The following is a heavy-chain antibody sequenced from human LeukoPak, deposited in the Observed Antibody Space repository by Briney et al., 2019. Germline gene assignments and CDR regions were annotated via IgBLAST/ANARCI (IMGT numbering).Heavy chain of an antibody. CDR2: ISGSGSTI. CDR3: ARQLRTHTNWFDP. J-gene: IGHJ5*02. CDR1: GFTFSGYE. Sequence: GGSLRLSCAASGFTFSGYEMNWVRQAPGKGLEWVSYISGSGSTIYYADSVKGRFTISRDNAKNSLYLQMNSLRAEDTAVYHCARQLRTHTNWFDPWGQGTLVTVSS. D-gene: IGHD3-3*01. V-gene: IGHV3-48*03.